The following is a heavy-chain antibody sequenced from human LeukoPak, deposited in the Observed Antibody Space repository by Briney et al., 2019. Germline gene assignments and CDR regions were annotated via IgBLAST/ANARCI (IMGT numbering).Heavy chain of an antibody. D-gene: IGHD5-24*01. J-gene: IGHJ4*02. Sequence: SETLSLTCAVSGGSITSISWWSWVRQPPGKGLEWIGEIYHSGSTNYNPSLKNRVTISVDKSKNQFSLKLSSVTAADTAVYYCARVRDGHNYGGFDYWGQGTLVTVSS. CDR2: IYHSGST. CDR1: GGSITSISW. V-gene: IGHV4-4*02. CDR3: ARVRDGHNYGGFDY.